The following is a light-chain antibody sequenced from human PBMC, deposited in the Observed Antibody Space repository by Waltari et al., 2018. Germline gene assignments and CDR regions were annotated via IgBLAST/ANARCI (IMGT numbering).Light chain of an antibody. V-gene: IGLV2-14*01. Sequence: QSALTQPASVSGSPGQSITISCTGTSSDVGGYNYVSWYQQHPGKAPKPMIYDVSKRPAAVSNRFSGSKSRNTASLTISGLQAEDEADYYCSSYTSSSTFVVFGGGTKLTVL. CDR3: SSYTSSSTFVV. CDR2: DVS. CDR1: SSDVGGYNY. J-gene: IGLJ2*01.